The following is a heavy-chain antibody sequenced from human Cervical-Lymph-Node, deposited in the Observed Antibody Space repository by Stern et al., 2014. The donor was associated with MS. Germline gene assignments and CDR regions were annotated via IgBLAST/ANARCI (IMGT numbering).Heavy chain of an antibody. CDR2: IYWNHDQ. J-gene: IGHJ5*01. V-gene: IGHV2-5*01. CDR1: GFSISSRAEG. CDR3: APFGFGYNFFDF. D-gene: IGHD5-18*01. Sequence: ESGPALLQPTRTLTLTCTCSGFSISSRAEGGGWFRQPPGKTLEWLALIYWNHDQRYIPSLRPRLTIPQDTSKNQVFLSMTNMDPGVTGSYSCAPFGFGYNFFDFWGQGILVTVS.